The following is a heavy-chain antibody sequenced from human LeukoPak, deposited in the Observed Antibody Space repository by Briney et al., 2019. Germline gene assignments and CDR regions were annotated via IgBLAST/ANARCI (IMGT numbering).Heavy chain of an antibody. V-gene: IGHV4-59*01. J-gene: IGHJ6*02. CDR2: IYYSGST. Sequence: KPSETLSLTCTVSGGSISSYYWSWIRQPPGKGLEWIGYIYYSGSTNYNPSLKSRVTISVDTSKNRFSLKLSSVTAADTAVYYCARGTSYSSSWMYYYYYGMDVWGQGTTVTVSS. CDR1: GGSISSYY. D-gene: IGHD6-13*01. CDR3: ARGTSYSSSWMYYYYYGMDV.